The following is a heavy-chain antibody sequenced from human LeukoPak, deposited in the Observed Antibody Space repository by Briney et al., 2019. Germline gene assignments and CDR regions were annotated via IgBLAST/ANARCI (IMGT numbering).Heavy chain of an antibody. D-gene: IGHD6-19*01. J-gene: IGHJ6*02. CDR1: GFTFSSYA. CDR3: AKGTRTGQTERDGWSPHYYYYGMDV. CDR2: ISGSGGST. V-gene: IGHV3-23*01. Sequence: GGSLRLFCAASGFTFSSYAMSWVRQVPGKGLEWVSAISGSGGSTYYADSVKGRFTISRDNSKNTLYLQMNSLRAEDTAVYYCAKGTRTGQTERDGWSPHYYYYGMDVWGQGTTVTVSS.